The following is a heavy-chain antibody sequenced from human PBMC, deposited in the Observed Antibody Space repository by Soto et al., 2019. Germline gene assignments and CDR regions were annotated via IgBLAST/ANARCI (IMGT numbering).Heavy chain of an antibody. CDR1: GYTFTSYA. CDR3: ARDRASSGGYPNAFDI. D-gene: IGHD1-26*01. J-gene: IGHJ3*02. CDR2: INADNGNT. Sequence: ASVKVSCKASGYTFTSYAMHWVRQAPGQRLEWMGWINADNGNTKYSQKFQGRVTNTTDTSTSTAYMELRNLRSDDTAVYYCARDRASSGGYPNAFDIWGQGTMVTVSS. V-gene: IGHV1-3*01.